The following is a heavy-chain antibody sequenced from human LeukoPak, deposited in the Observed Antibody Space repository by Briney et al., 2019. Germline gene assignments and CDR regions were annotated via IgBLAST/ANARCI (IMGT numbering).Heavy chain of an antibody. CDR2: ISGSGDTT. Sequence: GGSLRLSCAASGLTFTSFAMSWVRQAPGKGLEWVSAISGSGDTTYYADSVKGRFTISRDNLENTLYTQMNSLRVEDTAVYYCAKGHSAHGTGFDYWGQRTLVVVSS. V-gene: IGHV3-23*01. CDR1: GLTFTSFA. D-gene: IGHD1-1*01. J-gene: IGHJ4*02. CDR3: AKGHSAHGTGFDY.